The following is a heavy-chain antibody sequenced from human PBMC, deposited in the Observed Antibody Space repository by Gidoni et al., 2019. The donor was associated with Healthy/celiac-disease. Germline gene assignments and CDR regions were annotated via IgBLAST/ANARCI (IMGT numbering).Heavy chain of an antibody. CDR2: ISGSGGST. CDR3: AKTNSRREGSSWYNY. CDR1: GFTFSSYA. V-gene: IGHV3-23*01. J-gene: IGHJ4*02. Sequence: EVQLLESGGGLVQPGGSLRLSCSASGFTFSSYAMSWVRQAPGKGLEWVSAISGSGGSTYYADSVKGRFTISRDNSKNTLYLQMNSLRAEDTAVYYCAKTNSRREGSSWYNYWGQGTLVTVSS. D-gene: IGHD6-13*01.